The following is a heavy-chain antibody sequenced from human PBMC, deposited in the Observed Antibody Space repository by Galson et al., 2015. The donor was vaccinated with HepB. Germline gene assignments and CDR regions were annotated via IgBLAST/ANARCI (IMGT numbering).Heavy chain of an antibody. Sequence: SVKVSCKASGGTFSSYAISWVRQAPGQGLEWMGGIIPVFGTANYAQKFQGRVTITADKSTSTAYMELSSLRSEDTAVYYCARDSRDGYYYDSSGYHGWFDPWGQGTLVTVSS. V-gene: IGHV1-69*06. CDR3: ARDSRDGYYYDSSGYHGWFDP. J-gene: IGHJ5*02. CDR2: IIPVFGTA. CDR1: GGTFSSYA. D-gene: IGHD3-22*01.